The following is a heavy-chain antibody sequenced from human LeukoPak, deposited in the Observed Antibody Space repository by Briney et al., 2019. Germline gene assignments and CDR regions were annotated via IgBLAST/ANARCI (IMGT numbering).Heavy chain of an antibody. CDR1: GGSFSGYY. CDR2: INDSEST. Sequence: SETLSLTCAVYGGSFSGYYWSWIRQPPGKGLEWIGEINDSESTNYNPSLKSRATISVDTSKNQFSLKLSSVTAADTAVYYCASRYSGSYAHAFDIWGQGTMVTVSS. J-gene: IGHJ3*02. V-gene: IGHV4-34*01. D-gene: IGHD1-26*01. CDR3: ASRYSGSYAHAFDI.